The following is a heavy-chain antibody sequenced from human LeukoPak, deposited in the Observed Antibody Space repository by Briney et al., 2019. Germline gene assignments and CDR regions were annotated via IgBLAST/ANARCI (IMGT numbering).Heavy chain of an antibody. V-gene: IGHV4-4*09. CDR3: ARFGNQFDY. CDR1: GGSISSYY. D-gene: IGHD4-23*01. CDR2: IYTSGST. J-gene: IGHJ4*02. Sequence: SETLSLTCTVSGGSISSYYWSWIRQPPGKGLEWIGFIYTSGSTNYNPSLKSRVTISIDTSKNQFSLKLSSVTAADTAVYYCARFGNQFDYWGQGTLVTVSS.